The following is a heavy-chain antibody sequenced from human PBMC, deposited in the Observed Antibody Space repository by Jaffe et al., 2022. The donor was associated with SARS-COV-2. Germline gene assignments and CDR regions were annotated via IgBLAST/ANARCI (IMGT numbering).Heavy chain of an antibody. CDR2: ISSSSSYI. J-gene: IGHJ6*02. D-gene: IGHD3-3*01. V-gene: IGHV3-21*01. CDR3: AREVGRFLDPAGMDV. Sequence: EVQLVESGGGLVKPGGSLRLSCAASGFTFSSYSMNWVRQAPGKGLEWVSSISSSSSYIYYADSVKGRFTISRDNAKNSLYLQMNSLRAEDTAVYYCAREVGRFLDPAGMDVWGQGTTVTVSS. CDR1: GFTFSSYS.